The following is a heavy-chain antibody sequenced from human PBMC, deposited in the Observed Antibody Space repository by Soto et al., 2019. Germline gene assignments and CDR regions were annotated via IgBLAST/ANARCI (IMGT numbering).Heavy chain of an antibody. Sequence: SENLSVPCPVSGGSFSSSLSWVFVRQPHRKGLEWIGEIYHSGSTNYNPSLKSRVTISVDKSKNQFSLKLSSVTAADTAVYYCARDREGYYSNYYGMDVWGQGTTVS. CDR1: GGSFSSSLS. V-gene: IGHV4-4*02. CDR3: ARDREGYYSNYYGMDV. CDR2: IYHSGST. J-gene: IGHJ6*02.